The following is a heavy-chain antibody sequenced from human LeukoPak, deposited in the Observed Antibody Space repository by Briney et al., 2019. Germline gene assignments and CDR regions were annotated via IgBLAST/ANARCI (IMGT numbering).Heavy chain of an antibody. V-gene: IGHV4-38-2*02. CDR3: AREGYSYGLNWFDP. Sequence: PSETLSLTCTVSGYSISSGYYWGWIRQPPGKGLEWIGSIYHSGSTYYNPSLKSRVTISVDTSKNQFSLKLSSVTAADTAVYYCAREGYSYGLNWFDPWGQGTVVTVSS. J-gene: IGHJ5*02. D-gene: IGHD5-18*01. CDR2: IYHSGST. CDR1: GYSISSGYY.